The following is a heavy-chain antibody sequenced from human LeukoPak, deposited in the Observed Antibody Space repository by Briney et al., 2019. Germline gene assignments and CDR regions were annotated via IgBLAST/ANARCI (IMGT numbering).Heavy chain of an antibody. CDR1: GGSISSGGYY. D-gene: IGHD6-19*01. CDR2: IYYSGST. J-gene: IGHJ5*02. Sequence: TSETLSLTCTVSGGSISSGGYYWSWIRQHPGKGLEWIGYIYYSGSTYYNPSLKSRVTISVDTSKIQFSLKLSSVTAADTAVYYCASYSSGSPDWFDPWGQGTLVTVSS. CDR3: ASYSSGSPDWFDP. V-gene: IGHV4-31*03.